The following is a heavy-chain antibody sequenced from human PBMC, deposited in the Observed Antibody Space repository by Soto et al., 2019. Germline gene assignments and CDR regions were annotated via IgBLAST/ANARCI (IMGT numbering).Heavy chain of an antibody. J-gene: IGHJ4*02. D-gene: IGHD4-4*01. CDR3: ARSDMTTIPNFGY. CDR1: GYTFTYSY. CDR2: INPNSGAT. V-gene: IGHV1-2*04. Sequence: ASVKVSCKASGYTFTYSYIHWVRQAPGQGLEWMGWINPNSGATNYAQKFQDWVTMTRDTSITTAYMEFSRLRSDDTAVYYCARSDMTTIPNFGYWGQGTLVTVSS.